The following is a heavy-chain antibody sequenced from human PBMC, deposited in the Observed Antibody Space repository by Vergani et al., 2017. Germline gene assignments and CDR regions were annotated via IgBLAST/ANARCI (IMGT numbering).Heavy chain of an antibody. D-gene: IGHD2-15*01. CDR1: GFTLGQYW. J-gene: IGHJ5*02. CDR3: ARARXGGACFMSNWLDT. Sequence: EVQLVESGGGLVQPGGSLRLSCAASGFTLGQYWMHWVRQTPGTGLEWVSRVKSDGNSAMYADSVKGRFTISRDNSKDTLYLEMKSLRVEDTAVYYCARARXGGACFMSNWLDTWGQGTLVSVSS. CDR2: VKSDGNSA. V-gene: IGHV3-74*03.